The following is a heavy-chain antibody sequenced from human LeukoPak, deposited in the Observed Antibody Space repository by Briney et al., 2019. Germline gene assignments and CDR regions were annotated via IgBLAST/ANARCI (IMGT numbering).Heavy chain of an antibody. J-gene: IGHJ4*02. Sequence: GGSLTLSCAASGFTFSNSWMNWIRQAPGKGLEWIGRIKSKADAGSIDYPAPVKGIFTISTNNSINMVYLQMHSLKTEDTAVYYCLPVTTWPPSWGEGTLVTVSS. CDR1: GFTFSNSW. D-gene: IGHD4-11*01. CDR2: IKSKADAGSI. CDR3: LPVTTWPPS. V-gene: IGHV3-15*01.